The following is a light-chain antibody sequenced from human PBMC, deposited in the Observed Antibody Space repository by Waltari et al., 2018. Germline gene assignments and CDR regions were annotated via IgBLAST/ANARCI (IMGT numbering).Light chain of an antibody. J-gene: IGKJ1*01. V-gene: IGKV3-20*01. CDR3: QQYATSRT. CDR1: QSVSSAY. Sequence: EIVLTQSPGTLSLSPGERATLSCRASQSVSSAYLAWYQQRPGQAPRLLIYGGSSRATGIPDRFSGSGSGTDFTLTLSRLESEDFAVYYCQQYATSRTFGQGTKVEIK. CDR2: GGS.